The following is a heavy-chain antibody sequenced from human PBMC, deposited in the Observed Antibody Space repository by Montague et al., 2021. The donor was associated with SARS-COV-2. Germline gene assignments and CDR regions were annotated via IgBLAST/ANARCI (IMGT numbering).Heavy chain of an antibody. J-gene: IGHJ5*02. CDR1: GYTFTSYG. CDR3: ARASFGVRGVIIIELEYWFDP. V-gene: IGHV1-18*04. D-gene: IGHD3-10*01. Sequence: SVKVSCKASGYTFTSYGISWVRQAPGQGLEWMGWISAYNGNTNYAQKLQGRVTMTTDTSTSTAYMELRSLRSDDTAVYYCARASFGVRGVIIIELEYWFDPWGQGTLVTVSS. CDR2: ISAYNGNT.